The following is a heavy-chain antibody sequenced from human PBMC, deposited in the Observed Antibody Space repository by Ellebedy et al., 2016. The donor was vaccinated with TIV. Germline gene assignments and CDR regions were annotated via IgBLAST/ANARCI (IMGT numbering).Heavy chain of an antibody. Sequence: ASVKVPCKASGYTFIGYYIHWVRQAPGQGLEWMGWINPDSGGTTYAQKFQGWVTMTRDTSISTAYMELSRLKSDDTALYYCARIVRGSSGFDYWGQGTLVTVSS. V-gene: IGHV1-2*04. CDR3: ARIVRGSSGFDY. CDR2: INPDSGGT. CDR1: GYTFIGYY. D-gene: IGHD6-19*01. J-gene: IGHJ4*02.